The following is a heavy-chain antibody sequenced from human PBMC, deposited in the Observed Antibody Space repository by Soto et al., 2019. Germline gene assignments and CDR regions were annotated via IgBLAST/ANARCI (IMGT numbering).Heavy chain of an antibody. CDR2: TYYRSKWYN. D-gene: IGHD3-16*01. CDR1: GDSVSKNTAT. J-gene: IGHJ2*01. V-gene: IGHV6-1*01. Sequence: QEQLQQSGPGLVKPSQTLSLTCAISGDSVSKNTATWNWIRQSPARGLEWLGRTYYRSKWYNDYAVSVKSRITINADTSKNRFSLQLNSVTPEDTAVYYCARGSLRGGNWYFDLWGRGTLVTVSS. CDR3: ARGSLRGGNWYFDL.